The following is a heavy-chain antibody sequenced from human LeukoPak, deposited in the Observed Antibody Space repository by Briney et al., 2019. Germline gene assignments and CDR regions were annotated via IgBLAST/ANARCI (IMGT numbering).Heavy chain of an antibody. CDR1: GFTFSSYD. J-gene: IGHJ4*02. CDR3: ARTYYDILTAYNPYFDY. CDR2: ITSSSASM. Sequence: GGSLRLSCAASGFTFSSYDMTWVRQAPGKGLEWVSSITSSSASMYYADSVKGRFTISRDNAKNSLYLQMNSLRAEDTAVYYCARTYYDILTAYNPYFDYWGQGTLVTVSS. V-gene: IGHV3-21*01. D-gene: IGHD3-9*01.